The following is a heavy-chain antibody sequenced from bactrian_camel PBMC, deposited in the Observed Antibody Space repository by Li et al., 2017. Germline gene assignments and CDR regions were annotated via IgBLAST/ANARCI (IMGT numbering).Heavy chain of an antibody. Sequence: VQLVESGGGSVQAGGSLRLSCAASGYTSSTNCMGWFRQSPGNESEGIVILDLGGGNSQYADSVKGRFTISRDNAKYTIYLQMDSLKPEDTAMYTCGIRGPLHYGGYWYEFQILGQGTQVTVS. J-gene: IGHJ4*01. V-gene: IGHV3S40*01. D-gene: IGHD2*01. CDR2: LDLGGGNS. CDR1: GYTSSTNC.